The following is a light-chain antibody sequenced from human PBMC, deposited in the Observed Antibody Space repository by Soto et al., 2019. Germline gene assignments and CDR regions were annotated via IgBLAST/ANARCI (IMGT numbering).Light chain of an antibody. CDR3: QSYDSNLSGSL. Sequence: QSVLTQPPSVSGAPGQRVTISCTGSSSNIGAGYDVHWYQQLPGTAPKLLIYGNSNRPSGVPDRFSGSKSGTSASLAITGLQGEDEGDYYCQSYDSNLSGSLFGGGTKVTVL. J-gene: IGLJ2*01. CDR1: SSNIGAGYD. CDR2: GNS. V-gene: IGLV1-40*01.